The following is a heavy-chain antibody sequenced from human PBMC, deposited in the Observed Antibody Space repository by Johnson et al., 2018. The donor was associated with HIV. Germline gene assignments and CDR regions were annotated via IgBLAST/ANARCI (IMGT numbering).Heavy chain of an antibody. Sequence: QMQLVESGGGLVKPGGSLRLSCAASGFTFSDYYMSWIRQAPGKGLEWVSNISSSGSTKYYVDSGKGRFTISRDNAKNSLYLQLNSLRAEDTAVYYCARGRWLHLGAFDIWGQGTMVTVSS. CDR3: ARGRWLHLGAFDI. CDR2: ISSSGSTK. V-gene: IGHV3-11*04. J-gene: IGHJ3*02. D-gene: IGHD5-24*01. CDR1: GFTFSDYY.